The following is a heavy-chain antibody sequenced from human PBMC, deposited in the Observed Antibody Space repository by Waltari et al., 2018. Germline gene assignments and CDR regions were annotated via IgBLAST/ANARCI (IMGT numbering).Heavy chain of an antibody. V-gene: IGHV3-74*01. CDR2: SNSDGRST. CDR1: GFTFSSYW. CDR3: ARWGYYGDYVNYFDY. J-gene: IGHJ4*02. D-gene: IGHD4-17*01. Sequence: EVQLVESGGGLVQPGGSLRLSCAASGFTFSSYWMHWVRQAPGKGLVWVSRSNSDGRSTSSADSVKGRFTISRDNAKNTLYLQMNSLRAEDTAVYYCARWGYYGDYVNYFDYWGQGTLVTVSS.